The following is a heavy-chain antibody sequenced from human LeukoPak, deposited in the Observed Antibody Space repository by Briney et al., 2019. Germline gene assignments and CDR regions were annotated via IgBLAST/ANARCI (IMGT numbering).Heavy chain of an antibody. J-gene: IGHJ6*02. CDR2: FDPEDGET. V-gene: IGHV1-24*01. D-gene: IGHD5-18*01. Sequence: ASVKVSCKVSGYTLTELSMHWVRQAPGKGLEWMGGFDPEDGETIYAQKFQGRVTMTEDTSTDTAYMELSSLRSEDTAVYYCATVRRGYSYGIYYYYGVDVWGQGTTVTVSS. CDR1: GYTLTELS. CDR3: ATVRRGYSYGIYYYYGVDV.